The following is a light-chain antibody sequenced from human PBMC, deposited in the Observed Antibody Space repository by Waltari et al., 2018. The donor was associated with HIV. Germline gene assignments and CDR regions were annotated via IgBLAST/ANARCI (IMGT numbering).Light chain of an antibody. Sequence: QSALTQPASVSGSPGQSITISCTGTSSDVGSYNLVSWYHQHPGKAPKLMIYEVSKRPSGVSNRFSGAKSGKTASLTISGLQAEDEADYYCCSYVGWSTILYVFGTGTKVTVL. V-gene: IGLV2-23*02. CDR2: EVS. CDR1: SSDVGSYNL. J-gene: IGLJ1*01. CDR3: CSYVGWSTILYV.